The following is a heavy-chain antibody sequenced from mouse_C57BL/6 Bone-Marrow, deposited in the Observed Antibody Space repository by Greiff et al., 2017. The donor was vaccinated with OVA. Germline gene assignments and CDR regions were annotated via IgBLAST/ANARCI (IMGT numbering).Heavy chain of an antibody. CDR1: GFTFSSYA. CDR2: ISDGGSYT. J-gene: IGHJ2*01. D-gene: IGHD2-4*01. Sequence: VMLVESGGGLVKPGGSLKLSCAASGFTFSSYAMSWVRQTPEKRLEWVATISDGGSYTYYPDNVKGRFTISRDNAKNNLYLQMSHLKSEDTAMYYCVRVSYDYDPDYWGQGTTLTVSS. CDR3: VRVSYDYDPDY. V-gene: IGHV5-4*03.